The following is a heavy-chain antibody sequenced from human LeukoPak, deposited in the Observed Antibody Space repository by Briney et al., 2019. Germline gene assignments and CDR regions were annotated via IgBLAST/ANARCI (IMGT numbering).Heavy chain of an antibody. Sequence: PSETLSLTCNVSGDSISSYYWSWIRQSPGGGLEWIGCISDSGSTNYNSALKSRVTISVVTSKNQFSLKLTSVTAADTAVYYCARDLMVTTSGLDFYYYGMDVWGQGTTVTVSS. J-gene: IGHJ6*02. V-gene: IGHV4-59*01. CDR3: ARDLMVTTSGLDFYYYGMDV. CDR1: GDSISSYY. D-gene: IGHD1-1*01. CDR2: ISDSGST.